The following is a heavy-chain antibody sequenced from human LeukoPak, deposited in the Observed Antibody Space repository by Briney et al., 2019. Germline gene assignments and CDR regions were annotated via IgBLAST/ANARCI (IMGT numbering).Heavy chain of an antibody. Sequence: PGGSLRLSCAASGFTFSSFWMSWVRQAPGKGLEWVSAIGSGGFSSYYADSVRGRFTISRDNSKNTLYLQMNGVKADDTAVYFCSSGPGGYRDFDYWGRGALVTVTS. CDR1: GFTFSSFW. V-gene: IGHV3-23*01. J-gene: IGHJ4*02. CDR2: IGSGGFSS. D-gene: IGHD5-12*01. CDR3: SSGPGGYRDFDY.